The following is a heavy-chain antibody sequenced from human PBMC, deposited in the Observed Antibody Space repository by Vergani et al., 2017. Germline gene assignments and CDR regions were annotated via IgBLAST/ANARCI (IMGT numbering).Heavy chain of an antibody. V-gene: IGHV1-46*01. D-gene: IGHD3-10*01. J-gene: IGHJ3*02. CDR2: INPSGGST. Sequence: QVQLVQSGAEVKKPGASVKVSCKASGYTFTSYYMHWVRQAPGQGLEWMGIINPSGGSTSYAQKFQGRVTMTRDTSTTTVYMELSSLRSDDTAVYYCARGSMVRGEYDAFDIWGQGTMVTDSS. CDR3: ARGSMVRGEYDAFDI. CDR1: GYTFTSYY.